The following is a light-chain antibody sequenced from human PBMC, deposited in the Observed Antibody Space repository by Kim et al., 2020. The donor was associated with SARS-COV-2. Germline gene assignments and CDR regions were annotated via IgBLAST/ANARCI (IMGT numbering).Light chain of an antibody. CDR3: NSRDSSGNHLRVV. CDR2: GKN. J-gene: IGLJ2*01. CDR1: SLRSYY. Sequence: GQTVRITCQGDSLRSYYASWYQQKPGQAPVLVIYGKNNRPSGIPDRFSGSSSGNTASLTITGAQAEDEADSYCNSRDSSGNHLRVVFGGGTQLTVL. V-gene: IGLV3-19*01.